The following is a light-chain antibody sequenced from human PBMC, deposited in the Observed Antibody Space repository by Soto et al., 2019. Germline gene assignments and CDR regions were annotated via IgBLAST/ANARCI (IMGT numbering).Light chain of an antibody. CDR3: NQYHDKCA. Sequence: EIVMTQSPATLSVSPGDSVTLSCRASQSVTTNLAWYQQKPGQAPRLLIYGAETRASGVPARFSGSGSETEFALTVSSVQSDDSAVYFCNQYHDKCALGHGTKL. CDR1: QSVTTN. CDR2: GAE. J-gene: IGKJ2*02. V-gene: IGKV3-15*01.